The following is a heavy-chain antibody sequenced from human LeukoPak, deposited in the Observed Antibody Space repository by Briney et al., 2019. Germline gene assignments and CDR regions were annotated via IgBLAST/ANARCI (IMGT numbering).Heavy chain of an antibody. Sequence: PGGSLRLSCAASGFTFSSYAMSWVPQAPGKGLEWVSAISGSGGSTYYADSVKGRFTISRDNSKNTLYLQMNSLRAEDTAVYYCAKGRVNTAMVPYYYGMDVWGQGTTVTVS. D-gene: IGHD5-18*01. CDR3: AKGRVNTAMVPYYYGMDV. CDR1: GFTFSSYA. V-gene: IGHV3-23*01. J-gene: IGHJ6*02. CDR2: ISGSGGST.